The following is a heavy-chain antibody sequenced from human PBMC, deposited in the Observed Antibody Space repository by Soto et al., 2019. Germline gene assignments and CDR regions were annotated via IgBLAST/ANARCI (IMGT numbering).Heavy chain of an antibody. CDR3: AHGRGWLSDY. CDR2: IYWDDDN. J-gene: IGHJ4*02. Sequence: QITLRESGPTLVKPTQTLTLTCSFSGFSLSSTAVGVNWLRQPPGKAPEWLALIYWDDDNHYSPSLKSRLTITKDTSKNQVVFTMTNMDPVDTATYYCAHGRGWLSDYWGQGILVTVSS. CDR1: GFSLSSTAVG. V-gene: IGHV2-5*02. D-gene: IGHD6-19*01.